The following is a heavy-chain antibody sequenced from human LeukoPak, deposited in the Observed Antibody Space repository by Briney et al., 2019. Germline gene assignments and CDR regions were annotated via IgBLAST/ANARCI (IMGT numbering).Heavy chain of an antibody. D-gene: IGHD3-22*01. CDR2: INPNSGGT. CDR3: ARAADYYDSSGSYEQFDY. Sequence: ASVKVSCKASGYTFTGYYMHWVRQAPGQGLEWMRWINPNSGGTNYAQKFQGRVTMTRDTSISTAYMELSRLRSDDTAVYYCARAADYYDSSGSYEQFDYWGQGTLVTVSS. V-gene: IGHV1-2*02. J-gene: IGHJ4*02. CDR1: GYTFTGYY.